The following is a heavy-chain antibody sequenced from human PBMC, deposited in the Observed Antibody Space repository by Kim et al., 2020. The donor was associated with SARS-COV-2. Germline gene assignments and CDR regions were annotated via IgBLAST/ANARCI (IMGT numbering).Heavy chain of an antibody. V-gene: IGHV4-59*01. CDR3: ARILGSSGSYYSSHFDY. D-gene: IGHD3-10*01. Sequence: LKSRVHISVDTSKNQFSLKRSSVAAADTAVYYCARILGSSGSYYSSHFDYWGQGTLVTVSS. J-gene: IGHJ4*02.